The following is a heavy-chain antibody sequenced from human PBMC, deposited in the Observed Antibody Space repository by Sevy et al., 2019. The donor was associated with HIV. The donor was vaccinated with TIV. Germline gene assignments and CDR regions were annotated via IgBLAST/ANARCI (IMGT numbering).Heavy chain of an antibody. D-gene: IGHD3-9*01. V-gene: IGHV1-18*01. CDR3: ARDQYVILTGYSTDYYYYGMDV. J-gene: IGHJ6*02. Sequence: ASVKVSCKASGYTFTSYGISWVRQAPGQGLEWMGWISAYNGNTNYAQKLQGRVTMTTDTSTSTAYMELRSLRSDDTAVYYCARDQYVILTGYSTDYYYYGMDVWGQGTTVTVSS. CDR2: ISAYNGNT. CDR1: GYTFTSYG.